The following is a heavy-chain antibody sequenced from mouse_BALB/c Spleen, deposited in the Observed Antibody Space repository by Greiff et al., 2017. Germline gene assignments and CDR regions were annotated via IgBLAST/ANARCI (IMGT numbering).Heavy chain of an antibody. V-gene: IGHV1-4*01. CDR1: GYTFTSYT. J-gene: IGHJ2*01. CDR2: INPSSGYT. Sequence: ESGAELARPGASVKMSCKASGYTFTSYTMHWVKQRPGQGLEWIGYINPSSGYTNYNQKFKDKATLTADKSSSTAYMQLSSLTSEDSAVYYCARRDYGSSRDYWGQGTTLTVSS. CDR3: ARRDYGSSRDY. D-gene: IGHD1-1*01.